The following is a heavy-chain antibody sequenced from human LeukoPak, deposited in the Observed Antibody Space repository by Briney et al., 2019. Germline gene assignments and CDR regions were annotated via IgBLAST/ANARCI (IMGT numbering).Heavy chain of an antibody. CDR2: SVPTPAIT. D-gene: IGHD2-21*01. V-gene: IGHV1-69*04. CDR1: GDTFSSYA. CDR3: ASRADCGGSCFIHYFDS. J-gene: IGHJ4*02. Sequence: EASVDVSCKVSGDTFSSYAISGVRQAPGQALECMGRSVPTPAITNCAQNFQGRVTITADKSSNTVYMELSSLRSDDTAVYYCASRADCGGSCFIHYFDSWGQGTLVTVSS.